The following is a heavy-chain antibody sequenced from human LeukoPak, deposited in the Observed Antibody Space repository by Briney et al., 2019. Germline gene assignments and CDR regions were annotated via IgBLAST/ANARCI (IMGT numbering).Heavy chain of an antibody. Sequence: PGGSLRLSCAASGFTFSNAWMSWVRQAPGKGLEWVGRIKSKTDGGTTDYAAPVKGRFTISRDDSKNTLYLQMNSLKTEDTAVYYCITRGVVGATLAFDIWGQGTMVTVSS. V-gene: IGHV3-15*01. J-gene: IGHJ3*02. CDR2: IKSKTDGGTT. CDR3: ITRGVVGATLAFDI. CDR1: GFTFSNAW. D-gene: IGHD1-26*01.